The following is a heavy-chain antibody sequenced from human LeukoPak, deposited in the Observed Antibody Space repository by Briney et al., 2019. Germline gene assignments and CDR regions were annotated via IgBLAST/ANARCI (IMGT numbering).Heavy chain of an antibody. CDR2: IYYSGST. CDR3: ARDGIAVAGPYYFDY. J-gene: IGHJ4*02. Sequence: WVRQAPGKGLEWIGSIYYSGSTYYNPSLKSRVTISVDTSKNQFSLKLSSVTAADTAVYYCARDGIAVAGPYYFDYWGQGTLVTVSS. D-gene: IGHD6-19*01. V-gene: IGHV4-39*07.